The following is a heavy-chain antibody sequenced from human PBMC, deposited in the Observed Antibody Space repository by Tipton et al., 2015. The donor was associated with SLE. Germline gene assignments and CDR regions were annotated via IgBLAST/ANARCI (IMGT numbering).Heavy chain of an antibody. CDR2: IYHSGST. CDR1: GGSISSSSYY. V-gene: IGHV4-39*07. Sequence: TLSLTCTVSGGSISSSSYYWGWIRQPPGKGLEWIGSIYHSGSTYYNPSLKSRVTISVDTSKNQFSLKLSSVTAADTAVYYCARGRNGIAAAGLDYWGQGTLVTVSS. CDR3: ARGRNGIAAAGLDY. D-gene: IGHD6-13*01. J-gene: IGHJ4*02.